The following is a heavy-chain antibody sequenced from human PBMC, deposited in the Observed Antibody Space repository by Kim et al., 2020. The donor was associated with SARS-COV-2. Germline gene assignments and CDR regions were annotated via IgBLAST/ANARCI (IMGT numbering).Heavy chain of an antibody. CDR1: GFTFSSYG. D-gene: IGHD3-9*01. CDR2: ISYDGSNK. Sequence: GGSLRLSCAASGFTFSSYGMHWVRQAPGKGLEWVAVISYDGSNKYYADSVKGRFTISRDNSKNTLYLQMNSLRAEDTAVYYCAKASFDYPSYFDYWGQGT. V-gene: IGHV3-30*18. CDR3: AKASFDYPSYFDY. J-gene: IGHJ4*02.